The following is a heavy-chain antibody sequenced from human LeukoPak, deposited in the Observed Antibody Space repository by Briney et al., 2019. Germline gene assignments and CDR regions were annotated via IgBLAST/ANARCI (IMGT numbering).Heavy chain of an antibody. J-gene: IGHJ4*02. CDR1: GFTFSSYS. CDR2: TSSSSSTI. V-gene: IGHV3-48*01. CDR3: ARDIAASYSSSWYVLY. D-gene: IGHD6-13*01. Sequence: PGGSLRLSCAASGFTFSSYSMNWVRQAPGKGLEWVSYTSSSSSTIYYAGSVKGRFTISRDNSKNTLYLEMNSLRAEDTAVYYCARDIAASYSSSWYVLYWGQGTLVTVSS.